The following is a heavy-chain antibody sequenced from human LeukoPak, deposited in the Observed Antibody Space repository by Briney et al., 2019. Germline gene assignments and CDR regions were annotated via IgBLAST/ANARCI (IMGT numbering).Heavy chain of an antibody. CDR1: GYTFTSYG. J-gene: IGHJ4*02. D-gene: IGHD3-16*01. CDR2: ISAYNGNT. CDR3: ARDLSSYPRAGFDY. V-gene: IGHV1-18*01. Sequence: ASVKVSCKASGYTFTSYGISWVRQAPGQGLEWMGWISAYNGNTNYAQKLQGRVTMTTDTSTSTAYMELRSLRSDDTAVYYCARDLSSYPRAGFDYWGQGTLVTVSS.